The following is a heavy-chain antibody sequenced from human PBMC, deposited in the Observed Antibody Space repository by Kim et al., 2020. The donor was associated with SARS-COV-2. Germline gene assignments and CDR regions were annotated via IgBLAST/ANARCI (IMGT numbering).Heavy chain of an antibody. V-gene: IGHV4-59*08. Sequence: SETLSLTCTVSGGSISSYYWSWIRQPPGKGLEWIGYIYYSGSTNYNPSLKSRVTISVDTSKNQFSLKLSSVTAADTAVYYCARTHYLHYYYYMDVWGKGTTVTVSS. CDR2: IYYSGST. CDR1: GGSISSYY. D-gene: IGHD1-26*01. J-gene: IGHJ6*03. CDR3: ARTHYLHYYYYMDV.